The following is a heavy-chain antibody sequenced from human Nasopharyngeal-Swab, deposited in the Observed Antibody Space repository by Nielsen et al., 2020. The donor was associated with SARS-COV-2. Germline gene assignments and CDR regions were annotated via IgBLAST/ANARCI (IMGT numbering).Heavy chain of an antibody. CDR1: GSTFSSYA. J-gene: IGHJ4*02. Sequence: GGSLRLSCAASGSTFSSYAMSWVRQAPGKGLEWVSAISGSGGSTYYADSVKGRFTISRDNSKNTLYLQMNSLRADDTALYYCADPPFSEYWGQGTLVTVSS. CDR3: ADPPFSEY. V-gene: IGHV3-23*01. CDR2: ISGSGGST.